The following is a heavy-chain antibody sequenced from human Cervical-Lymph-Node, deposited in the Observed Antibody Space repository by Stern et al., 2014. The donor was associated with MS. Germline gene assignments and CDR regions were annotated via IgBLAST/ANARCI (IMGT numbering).Heavy chain of an antibody. CDR3: AREIAGRRFED. Sequence: EVQLVESGGGLVQPGGSLRLSCEASGFHVGASYMNWVRQAPGKGLEWVSRIHTVGTTHYADSVKGRFTISRANAKNALYLQMDRLTVEDTAVYYCAREIAGRRFEDWGRGTLVAVSP. D-gene: IGHD6-6*01. CDR2: IHTVGTT. J-gene: IGHJ4*02. V-gene: IGHV3-66*01. CDR1: GFHVGASY.